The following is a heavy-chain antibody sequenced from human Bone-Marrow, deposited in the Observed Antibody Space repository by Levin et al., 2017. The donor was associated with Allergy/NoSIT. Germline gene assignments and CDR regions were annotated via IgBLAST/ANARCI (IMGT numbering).Heavy chain of an antibody. V-gene: IGHV3-30-3*01. J-gene: IGHJ4*02. CDR1: GFSFDSYA. CDR3: ARDLGGIGDY. CDR2: ISYDGSNE. Sequence: GGSLRLSCAASGFSFDSYAMRWARQSPGKGLEWVAVISYDGSNEYYADSVKGRFTISRDNSENSLIMQMNSLRAEDTAVYYCARDLGGIGDYWGQGTLVTVSS. D-gene: IGHD3-10*01.